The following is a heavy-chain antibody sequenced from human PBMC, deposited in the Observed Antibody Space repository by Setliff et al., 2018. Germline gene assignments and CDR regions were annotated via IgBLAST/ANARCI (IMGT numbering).Heavy chain of an antibody. Sequence: SETLSLTCTVSGGSVSSGIYHWGWIRQPPGKGLEWIGTIYYSGTTYYNPSLKSRVTISLDTSKNQFSLRLSSMTAADTAVYYCASTDYDILTGYYPYGMDVWGQGTTVTVSS. CDR2: IYYSGTT. D-gene: IGHD3-9*01. CDR3: ASTDYDILTGYYPYGMDV. V-gene: IGHV4-39*07. CDR1: GGSVSSGIYH. J-gene: IGHJ6*02.